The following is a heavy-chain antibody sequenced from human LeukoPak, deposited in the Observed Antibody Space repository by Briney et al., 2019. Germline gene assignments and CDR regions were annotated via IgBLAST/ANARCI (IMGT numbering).Heavy chain of an antibody. CDR3: ARHIGYCSGGSCYSHYYYGMDV. J-gene: IGHJ6*02. D-gene: IGHD2-15*01. V-gene: IGHV4-39*01. CDR1: GDSISSSSYY. CDR2: IYYSGST. Sequence: SETLSLTCTVSGDSISSSSYYWGWIRQPPGKGLEWIGSIYYSGSTYYNPSLKSRVTISVDTSKNQFSLKLSSVTAADTAVYYCARHIGYCSGGSCYSHYYYGMDVWGQGTTVTVSS.